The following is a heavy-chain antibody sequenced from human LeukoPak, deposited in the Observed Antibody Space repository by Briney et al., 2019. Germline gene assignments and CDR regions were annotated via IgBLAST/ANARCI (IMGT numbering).Heavy chain of an antibody. Sequence: GGSLRLSCAASGFTFSSYSMNWVRQAPGKGLEWVSSISSSSSYIYYADSVKGRFTISRDNAKNSLYLQMNSLRAEDTAVYYCARKGVGATGPPFDYWGQGTLVTVSS. CDR1: GFTFSSYS. V-gene: IGHV3-21*01. CDR3: ARKGVGATGPPFDY. CDR2: ISSSSSYI. D-gene: IGHD1-26*01. J-gene: IGHJ4*02.